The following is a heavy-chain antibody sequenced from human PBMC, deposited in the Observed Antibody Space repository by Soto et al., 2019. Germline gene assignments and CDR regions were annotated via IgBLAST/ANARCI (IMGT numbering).Heavy chain of an antibody. CDR3: TAHLGEFFPLDY. J-gene: IGHJ4*02. V-gene: IGHV3-15*01. Sequence: EVQLVESGGDFVKPGGSLRVSCAVSGFSFSNAWMSWVRQAPGKGLEWVGRIKSRADGGTTDYTAPVKGRFTISRDDSKNTVFLTMNSLKTEDTAVYYCTAHLGEFFPLDYWGQGTLVTVSS. D-gene: IGHD3-16*01. CDR1: GFSFSNAW. CDR2: IKSRADGGTT.